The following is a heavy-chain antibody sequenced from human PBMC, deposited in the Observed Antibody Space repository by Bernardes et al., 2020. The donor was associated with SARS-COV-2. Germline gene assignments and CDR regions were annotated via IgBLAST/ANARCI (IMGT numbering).Heavy chain of an antibody. CDR2: IYYTKTI. CDR3: ARRYSGYDMFNWFDS. Sequence: SETLSLTCTFSGGSISSNNYYWGWIRQSPGKGLEWIGTIYYTKTIYYNPSLKSRVTISVDTSKNQFSLSLSSVTAADTAVYYCARRYSGYDMFNWFDSWGQGALITVSS. J-gene: IGHJ5*01. V-gene: IGHV4-39*01. CDR1: GGSISSNNYY. D-gene: IGHD5-12*01.